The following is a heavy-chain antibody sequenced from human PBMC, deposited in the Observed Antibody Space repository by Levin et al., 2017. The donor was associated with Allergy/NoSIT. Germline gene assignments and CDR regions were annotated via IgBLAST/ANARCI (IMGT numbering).Heavy chain of an antibody. V-gene: IGHV3-64D*08. D-gene: IGHD1-14*01. CDR3: FTGDY. Sequence: GGSLRLSCSAPGFRFSVYALFWVRQAPGKELESISGITSDGDDTFYADSVKGRFSISRDNSRGTLSLQMNSLRIDDTAVYYCFTGDYWGQGTLVPVSS. J-gene: IGHJ4*02. CDR1: GFRFSVYA. CDR2: ITSDGDDT.